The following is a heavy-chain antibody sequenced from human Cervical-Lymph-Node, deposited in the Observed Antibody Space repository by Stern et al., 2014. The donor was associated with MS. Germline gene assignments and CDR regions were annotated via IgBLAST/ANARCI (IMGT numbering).Heavy chain of an antibody. Sequence: QVQLQESGPGLVKPSETLSLTCTVSGGSISSYYWSWIRQPPGKEPDWIGNIYYTGSTNYNPSLKSRVTMSVDTSNNQFSLKLSSVTAADTAVYYCARGSQKYYDTSGHYPWGQGTLVTVSS. CDR2: IYYTGST. V-gene: IGHV4-59*01. D-gene: IGHD3-22*01. CDR1: GGSISSYY. J-gene: IGHJ5*02. CDR3: ARGSQKYYDTSGHYP.